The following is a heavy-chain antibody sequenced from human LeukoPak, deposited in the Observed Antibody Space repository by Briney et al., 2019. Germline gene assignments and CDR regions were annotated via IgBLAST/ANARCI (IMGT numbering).Heavy chain of an antibody. CDR1: GYSISTGYY. D-gene: IGHD6-13*01. J-gene: IGHJ4*02. Sequence: SETLSLTCTVSGYSISTGYYWGWIRQPPGKGLEWIGSIYHSGSTYYNPSLKSRVTISVDMSKNQFSLKLSSVTAADTAVYYCARGTLLGSSSSLLFDYWGQGTLVTVSS. V-gene: IGHV4-38-2*02. CDR3: ARGTLLGSSSSLLFDY. CDR2: IYHSGST.